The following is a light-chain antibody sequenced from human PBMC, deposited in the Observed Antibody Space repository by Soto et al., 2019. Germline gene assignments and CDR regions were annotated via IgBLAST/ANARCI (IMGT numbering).Light chain of an antibody. CDR3: RDKHTLPRR. Sequence: ETGMTQSPATLFVSPGEKATLSCRASQRVNSDLAWYQKKPGQAPRLLIYGASTRATGIPARFSGGGSGTEFTLTISSLQSEDLAVHYCRDKHTLPRRFCHGTKVDVK. J-gene: IGKJ1*01. CDR2: GAS. V-gene: IGKV3-15*01. CDR1: QRVNSD.